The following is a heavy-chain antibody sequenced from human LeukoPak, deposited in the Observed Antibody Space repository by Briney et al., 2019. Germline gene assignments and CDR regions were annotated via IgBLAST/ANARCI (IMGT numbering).Heavy chain of an antibody. D-gene: IGHD3-10*01. CDR1: GYTFTSYD. J-gene: IGHJ4*02. V-gene: IGHV1-8*02. CDR3: ATDNPVRGVINY. CDR2: MNPNSGNT. Sequence: ASVKVSCKASGYTFTSYDINWVRQATGQGLEWMGWMNPNSGNTGYAQKFQGRVTMTEDTSTDTAYMELSSLRSEDTAVYYCATDNPVRGVINYWGQGTLVTVSS.